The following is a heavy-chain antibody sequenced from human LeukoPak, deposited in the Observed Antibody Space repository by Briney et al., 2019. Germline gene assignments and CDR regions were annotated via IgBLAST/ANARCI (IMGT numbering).Heavy chain of an antibody. D-gene: IGHD2-21*02. V-gene: IGHV3-9*01. Sequence: SLRLSCAASGFTFDDYAMHWVRQAPGKGLEWVSGISYNSDTIAYADSVKGRFTISRDNAKNSLYLQMNSLRAEDTALYYCAKDYSGGDCYSGWYFDLWGRGTLVTVSS. J-gene: IGHJ2*01. CDR2: ISYNSDTI. CDR3: AKDYSGGDCYSGWYFDL. CDR1: GFTFDDYA.